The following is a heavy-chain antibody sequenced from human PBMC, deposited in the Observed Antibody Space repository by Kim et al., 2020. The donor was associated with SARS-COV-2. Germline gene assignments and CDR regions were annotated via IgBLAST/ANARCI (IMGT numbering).Heavy chain of an antibody. D-gene: IGHD2-21*02. CDR3: ARDLYCGGDCFHYGMDV. CDR2: IIPIFGTA. J-gene: IGHJ6*02. Sequence: SVKVSCKASGGTFSSYAISWVRQAPGQGLEWMGGIIPIFGTANYAQKFQGRVTITADESTSTAYMELSSLRSEDTAVYYCARDLYCGGDCFHYGMDVWGQGTTVTVSS. V-gene: IGHV1-69*13. CDR1: GGTFSSYA.